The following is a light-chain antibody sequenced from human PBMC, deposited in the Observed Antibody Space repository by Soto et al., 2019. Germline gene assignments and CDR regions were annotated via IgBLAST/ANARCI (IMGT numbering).Light chain of an antibody. J-gene: IGKJ1*01. CDR2: AAS. CDR1: QGIRNN. Sequence: DIQMTQSPSSLSASVGDSVTITCRASQGIRNNLAWYQQKPGNVPKLLIYAASTFESGVPFRFTGGGYGTDFTINITHLQPGDVATYYCRKYKIATWTFGQGTKVEI. CDR3: RKYKIATWT. V-gene: IGKV1-27*01.